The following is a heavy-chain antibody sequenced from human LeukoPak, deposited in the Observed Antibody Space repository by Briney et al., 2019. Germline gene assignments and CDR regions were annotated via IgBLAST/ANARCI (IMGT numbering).Heavy chain of an antibody. D-gene: IGHD1-26*01. CDR1: GFTVSNNY. J-gene: IGHJ5*02. CDR2: IHSGGNT. CDR3: ARANSATIPGADP. Sequence: GGSLRLSCAASGFTVSNNYMSWVRQAPGKGLEWVSIIHSGGNTYYADSVKGRFTISRDNSKNTLSLQMNSLRVEDTAVYYCARANSATIPGADPWGQGTLVTVSS. V-gene: IGHV3-53*01.